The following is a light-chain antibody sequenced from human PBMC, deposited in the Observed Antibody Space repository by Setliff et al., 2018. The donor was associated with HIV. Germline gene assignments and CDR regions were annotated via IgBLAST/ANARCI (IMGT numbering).Light chain of an antibody. CDR3: SSYTSSSTLPFV. Sequence: QSALTQPPSASGSPGQSITISCTGTSSDIGGYNYVSWYQQHPGKAPKLMIYDVSNRPSGVSNRFSGSKSGNTASLTISGLQAEDEADYYCSSYTSSSTLPFVFGTGTKVTVL. CDR1: SSDIGGYNY. J-gene: IGLJ1*01. CDR2: DVS. V-gene: IGLV2-14*03.